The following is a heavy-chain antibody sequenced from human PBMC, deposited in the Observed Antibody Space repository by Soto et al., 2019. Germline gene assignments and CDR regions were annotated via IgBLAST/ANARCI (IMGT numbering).Heavy chain of an antibody. CDR1: EFTFSNFW. D-gene: IGHD1-26*01. CDR3: ARLRKGGYCDY. V-gene: IGHV3-7*03. Sequence: PGGSVRLSCAASEFTFSNFWMSWVRQAPGKGLEWVANIKEDGSEKYYVDSVKGRFTISRDSAKKSLYLQMDSLRAEDTAVYYCARLRKGGYCDYWGQGALVTVSS. CDR2: IKEDGSEK. J-gene: IGHJ4*02.